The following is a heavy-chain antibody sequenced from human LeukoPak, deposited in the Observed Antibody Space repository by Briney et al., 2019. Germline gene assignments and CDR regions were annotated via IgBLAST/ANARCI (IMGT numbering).Heavy chain of an antibody. CDR1: GFTFSSYA. V-gene: IGHV3-30*04. J-gene: IGHJ4*02. CDR2: ISYDGSNT. D-gene: IGHD3-10*01. Sequence: PGGSLRLSCAASGFTFSSYALHWVRQAPGKGLEWVAVISYDGSNTYYADSVKGRFTISRDKSKNTLYLEMNSLRAEDTAVYYCARDKSRYGSGSFDYWGQGTLVTVSS. CDR3: ARDKSRYGSGSFDY.